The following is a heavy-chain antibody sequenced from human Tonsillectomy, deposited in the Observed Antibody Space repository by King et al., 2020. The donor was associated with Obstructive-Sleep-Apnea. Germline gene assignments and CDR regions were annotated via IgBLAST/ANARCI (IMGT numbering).Heavy chain of an antibody. Sequence: LQLQESGPGLVKPSETLSLTCTVSRGFISSYYWSWIRQPPGKGLEWMGYIYYSGSTNYNPSLKSRVTISVDTSKNQFSLKLNSVTAADTAVYYCARGPVGYTYGYRNHGFDPWGQGTLVTVSS. CDR2: IYYSGST. J-gene: IGHJ5*02. CDR3: ARGPVGYTYGYRNHGFDP. V-gene: IGHV4-59*01. CDR1: RGFISSYY. D-gene: IGHD5-18*01.